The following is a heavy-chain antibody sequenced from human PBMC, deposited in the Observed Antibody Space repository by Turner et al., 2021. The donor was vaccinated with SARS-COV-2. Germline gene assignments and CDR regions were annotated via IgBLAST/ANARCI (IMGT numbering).Heavy chain of an antibody. V-gene: IGHV3-30-3*01. CDR3: ARDRIIWDRGVYYYYGMDV. J-gene: IGHJ6*02. D-gene: IGHD3-10*01. CDR1: GFTFSNYA. Sequence: QVQLLESGGGVVHPGRSLRLSCASSGFTFSNYAMHWVRQAPGKGREWVEVISYDGSNKYYADSVKGRFTISRDNSKNTLYLQMNSLRAEDTAVYYCARDRIIWDRGVYYYYGMDVWGQGTTVTVSS. CDR2: ISYDGSNK.